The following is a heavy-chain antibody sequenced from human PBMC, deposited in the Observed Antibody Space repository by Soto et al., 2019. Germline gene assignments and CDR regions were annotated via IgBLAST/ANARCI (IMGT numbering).Heavy chain of an antibody. CDR1: GFTFSSYG. V-gene: IGHV3-30*18. Sequence: GGSLRLSCAASGFTFSSYGMHWVRQAPGKGLEWVAVISYDGSNKYYADSVKGRFTISRDNSKNTPYLQMNSLRAEDTAVYYCAKGLKDYYDFWSGYYSGGYYYYYGMDVWGQGTTVTVSS. CDR3: AKGLKDYYDFWSGYYSGGYYYYYGMDV. CDR2: ISYDGSNK. J-gene: IGHJ6*02. D-gene: IGHD3-3*01.